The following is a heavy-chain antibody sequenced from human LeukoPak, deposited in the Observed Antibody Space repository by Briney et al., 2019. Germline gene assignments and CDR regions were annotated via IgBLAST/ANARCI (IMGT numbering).Heavy chain of an antibody. J-gene: IGHJ6*02. CDR2: INSDGSST. V-gene: IGHV3-74*01. D-gene: IGHD2-21*01. CDR1: GFTFSSYW. Sequence: GGSLRLSCAASGFTFSSYWMHWVRHAPGKGLVWVSRINSDGSSTSYADSVKGRFTISRDNAKNTLYLQMNSLRAEDTAVYYCARGSPFENSFYYYYYGMDVWGQGTTVTVSS. CDR3: ARGSPFENSFYYYYYGMDV.